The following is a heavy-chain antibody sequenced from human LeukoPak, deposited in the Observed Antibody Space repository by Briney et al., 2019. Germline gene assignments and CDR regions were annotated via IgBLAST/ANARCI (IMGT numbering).Heavy chain of an antibody. Sequence: PSETLSLTCTVSGDSISSGNYYWGWIRQPPGKGLEWIGSIYYSGTTYYNPSLKSRVTMSVDTSKNQFSLKLSSVTAADTAVYYCAGPLSAILDDAFDIWGQGTMVTVSS. V-gene: IGHV4-39*07. CDR3: AGPLSAILDDAFDI. D-gene: IGHD3-3*01. J-gene: IGHJ3*02. CDR1: GDSISSGNYY. CDR2: IYYSGTT.